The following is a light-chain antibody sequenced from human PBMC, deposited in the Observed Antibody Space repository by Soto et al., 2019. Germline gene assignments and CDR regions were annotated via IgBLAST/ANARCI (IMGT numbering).Light chain of an antibody. J-gene: IGKJ1*01. CDR3: QHYNSYSEA. Sequence: EIVFTQSPGTLSLSPGERATLSCRASQSVSSSYLAWYQQKPGQAPRLLIYGASTRATGIPARFSGSGSGTEFTLTISSLQPDDFATYYCQHYNSYSEAFGQGTKGDIK. CDR2: GAS. CDR1: QSVSSSY. V-gene: IGKV3-20*01.